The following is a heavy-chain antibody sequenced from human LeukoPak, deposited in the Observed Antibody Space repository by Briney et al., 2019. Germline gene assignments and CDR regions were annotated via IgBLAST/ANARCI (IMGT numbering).Heavy chain of an antibody. J-gene: IGHJ4*02. CDR3: ARQMDDYVWGSYRYWGSPRFDY. CDR2: TYYRSKLYN. Sequence: SQTLSLTCAISGDSVSSNSAAWNWIRQSPSRGLEWLGRTYYRSKLYNDYAVSVKSRIAINPDTSKNQFSLQLNSVTPEDTAVYYCARQMDDYVWGSYRYWGSPRFDYWGQGTLVTVSS. D-gene: IGHD3-16*02. V-gene: IGHV6-1*01. CDR1: GDSVSSNSAA.